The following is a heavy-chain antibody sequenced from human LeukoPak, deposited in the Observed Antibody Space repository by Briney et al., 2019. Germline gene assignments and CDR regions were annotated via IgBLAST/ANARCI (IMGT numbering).Heavy chain of an antibody. CDR3: ARDSFTTTVGDTFDI. CDR1: GFTFSSYS. V-gene: IGHV3-21*01. J-gene: IGHJ3*02. Sequence: GGSLRLSCAASGFTFSSYSMNWVRQAPGKGLEWVSSISSSSSNMYYADSVKGRFTISRDNAKNSLYLQMNSLRAEDTAVYYCARDSFTTTVGDTFDIWGQGTMVTVSS. CDR2: ISSSSSNM. D-gene: IGHD4-23*01.